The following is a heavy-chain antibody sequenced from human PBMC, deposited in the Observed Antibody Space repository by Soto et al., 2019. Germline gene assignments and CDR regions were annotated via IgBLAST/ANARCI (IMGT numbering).Heavy chain of an antibody. CDR3: AKSRGSGTCFNPSDAFDI. CDR2: ISGSGGGT. D-gene: IGHD3-10*01. V-gene: IGHV3-23*01. CDR1: GFTFSSYA. J-gene: IGHJ3*02. Sequence: EVQLLDSGGGLVQPGGSLRLSCAASGFTFSSYAMSWVRQAPGKGLEWVSSISGSGGGTYYADSVKGRFTISRDNSKNTLYLQMNSLRAEDTAVFYCAKSRGSGTCFNPSDAFDIWGQGTMVTVSS.